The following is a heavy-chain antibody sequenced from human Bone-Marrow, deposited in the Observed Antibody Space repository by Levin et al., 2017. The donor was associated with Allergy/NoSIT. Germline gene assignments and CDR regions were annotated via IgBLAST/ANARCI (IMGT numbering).Heavy chain of an antibody. V-gene: IGHV3-30-3*01. Sequence: HAGGSLRLSCAASGFTFKSYAVHWVRQAPGKGLDWVAVISYDGSEVHYADSVKGRFSISRDNSKNTLSLQLNGLRPEDTGLYYCVRGARDPHCTSGACYFLDYWGQGTLVTVSS. CDR3: VRGARDPHCTSGACYFLDY. CDR2: ISYDGSEV. CDR1: GFTFKSYA. J-gene: IGHJ4*02. D-gene: IGHD2-8*01.